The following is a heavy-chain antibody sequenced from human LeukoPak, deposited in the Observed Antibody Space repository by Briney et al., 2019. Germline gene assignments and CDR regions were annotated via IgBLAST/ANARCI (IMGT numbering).Heavy chain of an antibody. CDR2: ISGSGGST. D-gene: IGHD2-2*01. V-gene: IGHV3-23*01. J-gene: IGHJ1*01. CDR1: GFTVSTNY. CDR3: AKDFPRHCSSTSCYLGYFQH. Sequence: PGGSLRLSCAASGFTVSTNYMSWVRQAPGKGLEWVSAISGSGGSTYYADSVKGRFTISRDNSKNTLYLQMNSLRAEDTAVYYCAKDFPRHCSSTSCYLGYFQHWGQGTLVTVSS.